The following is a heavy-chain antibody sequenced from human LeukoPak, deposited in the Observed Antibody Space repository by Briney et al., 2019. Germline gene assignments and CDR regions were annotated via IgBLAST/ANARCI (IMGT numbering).Heavy chain of an antibody. CDR1: GFTFRNYG. J-gene: IGHJ4*02. Sequence: GGSLRLSCAASGFTFRNYGMHWVRQAPGKGLEWVAVIWYDGSKKYYADSVRGRITISRDDSRNTLYLQMNSLRAEDTAVYYCARDVGVAPNYYFDYWGQGTLVTVSS. D-gene: IGHD2-8*01. CDR3: ARDVGVAPNYYFDY. V-gene: IGHV3-33*01. CDR2: IWYDGSKK.